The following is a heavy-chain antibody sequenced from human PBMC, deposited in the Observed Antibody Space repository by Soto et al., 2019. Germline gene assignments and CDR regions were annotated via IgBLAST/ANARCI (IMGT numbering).Heavy chain of an antibody. V-gene: IGHV3-7*01. J-gene: IGHJ4*02. Sequence: EVQLVESGGGLVQPGGSLRLSCAASGFTFSSSSMSWVRQAPGKGLEWVAKIKQDGSEKYYVDSVKGRFTISRDNAKNSLYLQMNSLRAEDTAVYYCARELFSYYYDSSGEQAPLWGQGTLVTVSS. D-gene: IGHD3-22*01. CDR3: ARELFSYYYDSSGEQAPL. CDR1: GFTFSSSS. CDR2: IKQDGSEK.